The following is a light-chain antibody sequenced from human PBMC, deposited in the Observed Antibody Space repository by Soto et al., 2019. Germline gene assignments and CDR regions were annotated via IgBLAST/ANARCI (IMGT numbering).Light chain of an antibody. V-gene: IGLV2-11*01. Sequence: QSALTQPRSVSGSPGQSVTISCTGTSSDVGVYNYVSWFQQHPGKAPKLMIYDVSKRPSGVPDRFSGSKSANTASLTISGLQTEDEADYSCCSYAGTYTVIFGGGTKLTVL. J-gene: IGLJ2*01. CDR3: CSYAGTYTVI. CDR2: DVS. CDR1: SSDVGVYNY.